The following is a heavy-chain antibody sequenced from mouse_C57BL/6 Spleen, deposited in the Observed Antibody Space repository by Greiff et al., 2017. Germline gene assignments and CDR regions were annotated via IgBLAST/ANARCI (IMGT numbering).Heavy chain of an antibody. Sequence: VQLQQSGPELVKPGDSVKISCKASGYSFTGYFMNWVMQSHGKSLEWIGRINPYNGDTFYNQKFKGKATLTVDKSSSTAHMELRSLTSEDSAVYYCAKISNYGGYFDDWGQGTTLTVSS. CDR3: AKISNYGGYFDD. CDR1: GYSFTGYF. CDR2: INPYNGDT. J-gene: IGHJ2*01. D-gene: IGHD2-4*01. V-gene: IGHV1-20*01.